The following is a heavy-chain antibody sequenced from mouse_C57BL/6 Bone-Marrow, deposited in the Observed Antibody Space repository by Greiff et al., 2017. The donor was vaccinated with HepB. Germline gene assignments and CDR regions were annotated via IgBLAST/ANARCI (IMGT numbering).Heavy chain of an antibody. CDR2: IRSKSNNYAT. CDR1: GFSFNTYA. J-gene: IGHJ4*01. D-gene: IGHD1-1*01. V-gene: IGHV10-1*01. CDR3: VLLFYAMDY. Sequence: EVNVVESGGGLVQPKGSLKLSCAASGFSFNTYAMNWVRQAPGKGLEWVARIRSKSNNYATYYADSVKDRFTISRDDSESMLYLQMNNLKTEDTAMYYCVLLFYAMDYWGQGTSVTVSS.